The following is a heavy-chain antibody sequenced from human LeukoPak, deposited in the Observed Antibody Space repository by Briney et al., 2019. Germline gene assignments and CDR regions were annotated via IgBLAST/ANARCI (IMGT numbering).Heavy chain of an antibody. CDR2: IYTSGST. D-gene: IGHD6-6*01. Sequence: SETLSLTCTVSGGSMNGYYWSRIRQTAGKGLEWIGRIYTSGSTNNNPSLKSRVTMSLDTSKNQFSLKLSSVTAADTAVYYCARDGSSSGYYFYMDVWGNGTTVTVSS. CDR3: ARDGSSSGYYFYMDV. CDR1: GGSMNGYY. J-gene: IGHJ6*03. V-gene: IGHV4-4*07.